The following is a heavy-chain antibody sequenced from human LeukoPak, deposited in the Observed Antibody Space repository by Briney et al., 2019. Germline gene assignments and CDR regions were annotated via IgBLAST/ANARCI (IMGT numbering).Heavy chain of an antibody. D-gene: IGHD6-13*01. V-gene: IGHV4-61*02. Sequence: PSETLSLTCTVSGGSISSGSYYWSWIRQPAGKGLEWIGRTYTSGSTNYNPSLKSRVTISVDTSKNQFSLKLSSVTAADTAVYYCARVAAAGSYYYYMDVWGKGTTVTISS. CDR2: TYTSGST. CDR3: ARVAAAGSYYYYMDV. CDR1: GGSISSGSYY. J-gene: IGHJ6*03.